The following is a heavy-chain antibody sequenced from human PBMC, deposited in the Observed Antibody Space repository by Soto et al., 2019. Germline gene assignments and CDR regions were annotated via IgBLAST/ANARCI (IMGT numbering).Heavy chain of an antibody. CDR1: GRSISSYY. CDR2: IYYSGST. D-gene: IGHD1-1*01. V-gene: IGHV4-59*01. J-gene: IGHJ3*02. CDR3: AAVRGGTTICDDAFDI. Sequence: SETLSLTCTVSGRSISSYYWSWIRQPPGKGLEWIGYIYYSGSTNYNPSLKSRVTISVDTSKSQCSLKLRSVTAADTAVYYCAAVRGGTTICDDAFDIWGQGTMVTFSS.